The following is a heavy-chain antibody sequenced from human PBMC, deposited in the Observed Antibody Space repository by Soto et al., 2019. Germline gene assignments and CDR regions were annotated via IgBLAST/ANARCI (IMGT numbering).Heavy chain of an antibody. CDR1: GFTFSSYA. CDR3: VKDTHMVRGALDY. D-gene: IGHD3-10*01. Sequence: GGSLRLSCSASGFTFSSYAMHWVRQAPGKGLEYVSAISSNGGSTYYADSVKGRFTISRDNSKNTLYLQMSSLRAEDTAVYYCVKDTHMVRGALDYWGQGTLVTVSS. CDR2: ISSNGGST. J-gene: IGHJ4*02. V-gene: IGHV3-64D*06.